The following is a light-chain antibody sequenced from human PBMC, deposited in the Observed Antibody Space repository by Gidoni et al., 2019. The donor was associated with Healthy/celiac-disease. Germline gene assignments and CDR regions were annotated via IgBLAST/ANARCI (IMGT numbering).Light chain of an antibody. J-gene: IGKJ2*01. CDR1: HSISSW. V-gene: IGKV1-5*01. Sequence: DIQMTQSPSTLSASVGDRVTITCRASHSISSWLAWYQQKPGKAPKLLIYDASSLESGVPSRFSGSGSGTEFPLTSSILQPDDFATYYCQQYNSYPYTFGQGTKLEIK. CDR2: DAS. CDR3: QQYNSYPYT.